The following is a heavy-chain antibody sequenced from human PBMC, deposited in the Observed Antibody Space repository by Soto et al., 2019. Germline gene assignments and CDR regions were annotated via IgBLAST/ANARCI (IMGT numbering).Heavy chain of an antibody. CDR1: GFTFSSYG. J-gene: IGHJ6*02. V-gene: IGHV3-33*01. CDR3: ARDRSSITIFGYGMDV. CDR2: IWYDGSNK. D-gene: IGHD3-3*01. Sequence: QVQLVESGGGVVQPGRSLRLSCAASGFTFSSYGMHWVRQAPGKGLEWVAVIWYDGSNKYYADSVKGRFTISRDNSKNTLYLQMNSLRAEDTAVYYCARDRSSITIFGYGMDVWGQGTTVTVSS.